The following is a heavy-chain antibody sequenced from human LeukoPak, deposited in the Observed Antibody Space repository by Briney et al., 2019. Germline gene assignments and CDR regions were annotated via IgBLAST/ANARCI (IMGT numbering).Heavy chain of an antibody. CDR1: GYTFTSYD. CDR2: MNPNSGNT. D-gene: IGHD3-10*01. V-gene: IGHV1-8*03. Sequence: GASVKVSCKASGYTFTSYDINWVRQATGQGLEWMGWMNPNSGNTGYAQKFQGRVTITRNTSISTAYMELSSLRSEDTAVYYCAREVGMVRGGNSHNWFDPWGQGTLVTVSS. CDR3: AREVGMVRGGNSHNWFDP. J-gene: IGHJ5*02.